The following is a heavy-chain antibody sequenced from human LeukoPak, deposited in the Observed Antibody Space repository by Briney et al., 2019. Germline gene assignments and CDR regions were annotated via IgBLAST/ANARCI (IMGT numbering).Heavy chain of an antibody. CDR3: ARGQYCSTTTCYSARRYFDF. CDR2: INDSGST. J-gene: IGHJ4*02. D-gene: IGHD2-2*01. Sequence: PSETLSLTCAVSGGAFSNYFWTWIRQPPGKGLEWIAEINDSGSTNSNSSLRCRVAISVDTSKNQFSLRLTSVTAADTAVYYCARGQYCSTTTCYSARRYFDFWGQGTLVTVSS. V-gene: IGHV4-34*01. CDR1: GGAFSNYF.